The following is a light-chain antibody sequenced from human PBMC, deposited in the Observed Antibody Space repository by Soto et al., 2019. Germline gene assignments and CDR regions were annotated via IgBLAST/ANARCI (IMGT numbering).Light chain of an antibody. CDR3: QQYNSYPWT. Sequence: DIQMTQSPSTLSASVGDRVTITCRASQSISSWLAWYQQKPGKAPNLLIYKASSLESEVPSRFSGSGSGTEFTLTISSLQPDDFATYYCQQYNSYPWTFGQGTKVAIK. V-gene: IGKV1-5*03. CDR2: KAS. CDR1: QSISSW. J-gene: IGKJ1*01.